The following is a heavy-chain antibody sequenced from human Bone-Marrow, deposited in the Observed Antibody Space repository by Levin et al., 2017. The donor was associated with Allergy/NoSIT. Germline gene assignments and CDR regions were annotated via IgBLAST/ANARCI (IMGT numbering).Heavy chain of an antibody. Sequence: GGSLRLSCAASGFTFSDYYISWIRQAPSKGLEWISYTASNGNTIFYADSLKGRFTISRDNAKNPLYLQMNSLRAEDTALYYCARGPRPNYYESSGYYYVDYWGQGTLVTVSA. V-gene: IGHV3-11*01. J-gene: IGHJ4*02. CDR1: GFTFSDYY. CDR3: ARGPRPNYYESSGYYYVDY. CDR2: TASNGNTI. D-gene: IGHD3-22*01.